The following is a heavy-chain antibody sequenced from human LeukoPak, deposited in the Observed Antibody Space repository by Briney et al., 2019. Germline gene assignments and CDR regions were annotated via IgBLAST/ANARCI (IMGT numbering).Heavy chain of an antibody. Sequence: PGGSLRLSCAASGFTFSSYAMSWVRQAPGKGLEWVSAISGSGSSTYYADSVKGRFTISRDNSKNTLYLQMNSLRAEDTAVYYCAKDKGWGYGAYDCYGMDVWGQGTTVTVSS. V-gene: IGHV3-23*01. CDR2: ISGSGSST. D-gene: IGHD4/OR15-4a*01. CDR3: AKDKGWGYGAYDCYGMDV. J-gene: IGHJ6*02. CDR1: GFTFSSYA.